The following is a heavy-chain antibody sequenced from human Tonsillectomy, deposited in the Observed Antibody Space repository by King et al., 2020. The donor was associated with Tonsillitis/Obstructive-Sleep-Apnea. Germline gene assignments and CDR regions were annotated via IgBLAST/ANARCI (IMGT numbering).Heavy chain of an antibody. Sequence: QLQGSGPGLVKPSETLSLTCTVSGGSISSSSYYWGWIRQPPGKGLEWIGSIYYSGSTYYNPSLKSRVTISVDTSKNQFSLKLSSVTAADTAVYYCARRDAVVVITFDYWGQGTLVTVSS. CDR3: ARRDAVVVITFDY. D-gene: IGHD3-22*01. V-gene: IGHV4-39*01. CDR1: GGSISSSSYY. CDR2: IYYSGST. J-gene: IGHJ4*02.